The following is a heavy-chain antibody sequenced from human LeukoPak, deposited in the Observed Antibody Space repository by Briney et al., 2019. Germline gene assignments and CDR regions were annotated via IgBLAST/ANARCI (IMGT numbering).Heavy chain of an antibody. D-gene: IGHD6-13*01. V-gene: IGHV4-4*09. CDR2: IYTSGGT. J-gene: IGHJ4*02. CDR1: GDSISSYY. Sequence: SETLSLTCTVSGDSISSYYWSWIRQPPGKGLEWIGYIYTSGGTNYIPSLKGRVTISIDTSKNQFSLKLSSVTAADSAVYYCARYAYSSSWFDYWGQGNLVIVSS. CDR3: ARYAYSSSWFDY.